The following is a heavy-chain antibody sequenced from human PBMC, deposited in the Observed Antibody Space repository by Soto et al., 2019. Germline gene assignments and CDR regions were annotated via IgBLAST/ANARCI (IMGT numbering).Heavy chain of an antibody. D-gene: IGHD2-2*01. Sequence: GGSLRLSCAASGFTFSSYAMSWVRQAPGKGLEWVSDISSSSSTIYYADSVKGRFTISRDNAKNSLYLQMNSLRAEDTAVYYCAALCSSTSCYGYDYWGQGTLVTVS. CDR2: ISSSSSTI. J-gene: IGHJ4*02. V-gene: IGHV3-48*01. CDR1: GFTFSSYA. CDR3: AALCSSTSCYGYDY.